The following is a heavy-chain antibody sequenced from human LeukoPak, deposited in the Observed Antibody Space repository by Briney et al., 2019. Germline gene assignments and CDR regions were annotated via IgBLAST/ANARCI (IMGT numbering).Heavy chain of an antibody. CDR1: GFTFSSYA. CDR2: ISGSGGST. V-gene: IGHV3-23*01. J-gene: IGHJ4*02. D-gene: IGHD5-24*01. Sequence: GGSLRLSCAASGFTFSSYAMSGFRKAPGKGLDWASAISGSGGSTYYADSVKGRFTISRDNSKSTLYLQMNSLRAEDTAVYYCAKDRPGEMAIDYWGQGTLVTVSS. CDR3: AKDRPGEMAIDY.